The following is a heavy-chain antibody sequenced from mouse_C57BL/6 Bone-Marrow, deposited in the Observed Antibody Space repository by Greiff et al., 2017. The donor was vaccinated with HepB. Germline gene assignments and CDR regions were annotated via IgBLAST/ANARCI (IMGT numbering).Heavy chain of an antibody. V-gene: IGHV14-4*01. CDR1: GFNIKDDY. CDR2: IDPENGDT. D-gene: IGHD2-1*01. CDR3: TLIYYGNSYYCDY. J-gene: IGHJ2*01. Sequence: VQLQQSGAELVRPGASVKLSCTASGFNIKDDYMHWVKQRPEQGLEWIGWIDPENGDTEYASKFQGKATITADTASNTAYLQLSSLTYEDTAVYYCTLIYYGNSYYCDYWGQGTTLTVSS.